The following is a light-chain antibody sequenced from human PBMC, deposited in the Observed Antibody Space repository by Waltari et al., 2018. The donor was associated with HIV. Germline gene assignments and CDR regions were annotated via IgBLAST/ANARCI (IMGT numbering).Light chain of an antibody. CDR1: TLAKQY. CDR2: QDI. J-gene: IGLJ1*01. Sequence: SYELTQPPSVSVSPGQTARITCSGDTLAKQYAYWYQQKPGQAPQLVMYQDIERPSGIPERFSGSRSGTAVTLTISRVQAADEADYYCQSIDSGGTFVFGTGTKVTVL. V-gene: IGLV3-25*03. CDR3: QSIDSGGTFV.